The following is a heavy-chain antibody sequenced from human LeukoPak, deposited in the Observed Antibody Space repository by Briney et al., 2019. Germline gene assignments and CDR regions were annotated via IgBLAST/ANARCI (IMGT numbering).Heavy chain of an antibody. J-gene: IGHJ4*02. Sequence: GESLKISCKDSGYSFTSYWIGWVRQMPGKGLEWMGIIYPGDSDTRYSPSFQGQVTISADKSISTAHLQWSSLKASDTAMYYCARQNGFWSGYYMAYDYWGQGTLVTVSS. V-gene: IGHV5-51*01. CDR1: GYSFTSYW. CDR3: ARQNGFWSGYYMAYDY. CDR2: IYPGDSDT. D-gene: IGHD3-3*01.